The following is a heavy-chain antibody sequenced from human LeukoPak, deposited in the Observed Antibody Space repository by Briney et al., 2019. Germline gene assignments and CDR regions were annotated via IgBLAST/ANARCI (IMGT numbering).Heavy chain of an antibody. CDR2: ICDNGST. V-gene: IGHV4-59*08. CDR1: GGSITDYY. CDR3: ARQPPYRYSSTWPPFYYYGMDV. D-gene: IGHD4-11*01. Sequence: SGTLSLTCTVSGGSITDYYWSWLRQPPGKGLQWIGFICDNGSTRYNPSLRSRVTISVDTSKEQFSLELISVSAADTAVYYCARQPPYRYSSTWPPFYYYGMDVWGQGATVTVSS. J-gene: IGHJ6*02.